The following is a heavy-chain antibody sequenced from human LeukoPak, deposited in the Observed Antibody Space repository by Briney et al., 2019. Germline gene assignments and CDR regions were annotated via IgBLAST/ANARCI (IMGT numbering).Heavy chain of an antibody. V-gene: IGHV5-51*01. J-gene: IGHJ6*02. CDR3: SRRLSSGSYMDV. D-gene: IGHD3-10*01. CDR2: IYPGDSDT. CDR1: GYSFTSYW. Sequence: GESLKISCKGSGYSFTSYWFGWVRQLHGKGLEWMGIIYPGDSDTRYSPFFQGQVTISADKSITTAYLQWSSLKASDTAMYYCSRRLSSGSYMDVWGQGTTVTVSS.